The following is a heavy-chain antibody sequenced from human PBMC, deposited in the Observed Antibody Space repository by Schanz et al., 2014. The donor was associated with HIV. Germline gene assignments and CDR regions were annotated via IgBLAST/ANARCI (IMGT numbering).Heavy chain of an antibody. CDR3: AREPSFSGLDV. J-gene: IGHJ6*02. CDR1: GGSFSSST. V-gene: IGHV1-69*01. D-gene: IGHD6-6*01. CDR2: IIPLFGTR. Sequence: QMQLVQSGAEVKKPGSSVKVSCKASGGSFSSSTISWVRQAPGQGLEWMGGIIPLFGTRNYAQMFQGRVTITADESTNTAYMELRSLRSDDTAVYYCAREPSFSGLDVWGQGTTVIVSS.